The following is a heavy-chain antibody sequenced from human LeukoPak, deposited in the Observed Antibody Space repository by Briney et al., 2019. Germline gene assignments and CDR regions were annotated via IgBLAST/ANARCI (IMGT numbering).Heavy chain of an antibody. CDR1: GGFISSYY. Sequence: SETLSLTCNVSGGFISSYYWSWIRQPPGKGLEWIAYINYSGSTIYNPSLKSRVTISLDTSKNQFSLKLSSMTDADTAVYYCARRGAARRYDGMDVWGQGTTVTVSS. J-gene: IGHJ6*02. CDR3: ARRGAARRYDGMDV. V-gene: IGHV4-59*08. D-gene: IGHD6-6*01. CDR2: INYSGST.